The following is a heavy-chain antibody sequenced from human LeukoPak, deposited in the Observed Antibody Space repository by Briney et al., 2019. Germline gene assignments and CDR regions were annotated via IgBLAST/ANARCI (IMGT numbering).Heavy chain of an antibody. D-gene: IGHD3-22*01. J-gene: IGHJ3*02. CDR1: GFTFSSYA. CDR2: ISSNGGST. V-gene: IGHV3-64*01. Sequence: AGGSLRLSCAASGFTFSSYAMHWVRQAPGKGLEYVSAISSNGGSTYYANSVKGRFTISRDNSKNTLYLQMGSLRAEDMAVYYCAREIPTLDYYDSSGYGTNAFDIWGQGTMVTVSS. CDR3: AREIPTLDYYDSSGYGTNAFDI.